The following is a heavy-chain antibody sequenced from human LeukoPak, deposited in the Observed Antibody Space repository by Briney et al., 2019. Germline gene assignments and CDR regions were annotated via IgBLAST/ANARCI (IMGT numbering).Heavy chain of an antibody. J-gene: IGHJ3*02. D-gene: IGHD3-22*01. V-gene: IGHV3-69-1*01. CDR3: ARDWRDSSGKFPNDAFDI. CDR1: GFTFSDNY. Sequence: GGSLRLSCAASGFTFSDNYMSSSGSIYYADSVKGRFIISRDNAKNSLYLQMNSLRAEDTAVYYCARDWRDSSGKFPNDAFDIWGQGTMVTVSS. CDR2: SSGSI.